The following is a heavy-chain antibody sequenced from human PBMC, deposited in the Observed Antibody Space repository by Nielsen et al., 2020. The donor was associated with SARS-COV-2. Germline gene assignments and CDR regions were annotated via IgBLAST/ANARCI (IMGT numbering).Heavy chain of an antibody. CDR3: ARTTYYYDSSGLASFDY. V-gene: IGHV1-18*01. J-gene: IGHJ4*02. CDR2: ISVYNGNT. CDR1: GYTFTSYG. Sequence: ASVKVSCKASGYTFTSYGISWVRQAPGQGLEWMGWISVYNGNTNYAQKLQGRVTMTTDTSTSTAYMELRSLRSDDTAVYYCARTTYYYDSSGLASFDYWGQGTLVTVSS. D-gene: IGHD3-22*01.